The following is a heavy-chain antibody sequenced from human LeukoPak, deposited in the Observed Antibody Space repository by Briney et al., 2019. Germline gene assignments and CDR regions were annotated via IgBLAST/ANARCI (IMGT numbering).Heavy chain of an antibody. CDR1: GGSISSGDYY. CDR3: ARDRRWNTGFDP. CDR2: IYTSGST. D-gene: IGHD1/OR15-1a*01. Sequence: SQTLSLTCTVSGGSISSGDYYWSWIRQPPGKGLEWIGRIYTSGSTNYNPSLKSRVTMSVDTSKNQFPLKLSSVTAADTAVYYCARDRRWNTGFDPWGQGTLVTVSS. J-gene: IGHJ5*02. V-gene: IGHV4-61*02.